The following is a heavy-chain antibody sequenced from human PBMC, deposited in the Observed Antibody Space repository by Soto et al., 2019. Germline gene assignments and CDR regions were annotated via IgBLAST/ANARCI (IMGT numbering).Heavy chain of an antibody. CDR1: GGSFSDSA. D-gene: IGHD5-12*01. Sequence: QVHLVQSGPEVKKPGSSVKVSCKASGGSFSDSALSWVRQAPGQGLEWMGGIIPLFGSPDYAQKFLGRDTVTADESTSTAYMELSSLRTEDTAIYYGAREEHGYGGGYSYYGMDVWGQGTAVTVS. CDR3: AREEHGYGGGYSYYGMDV. V-gene: IGHV1-69*01. CDR2: IIPLFGSP. J-gene: IGHJ6*02.